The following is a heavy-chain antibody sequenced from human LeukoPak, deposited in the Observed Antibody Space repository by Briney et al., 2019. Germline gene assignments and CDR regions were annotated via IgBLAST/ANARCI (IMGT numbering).Heavy chain of an antibody. Sequence: GGSLRLSCAASGFTFSSYSMNWVRQAPGKGLEWVSSISSSSSYIYYADSVMGRFTISRDNAKNSLYLQMNSLRAEDTAVYYCAGYDFWSGYHDYWGQGTLVTVSS. CDR2: ISSSSSYI. CDR1: GFTFSSYS. CDR3: AGYDFWSGYHDY. V-gene: IGHV3-21*01. D-gene: IGHD3-3*01. J-gene: IGHJ4*02.